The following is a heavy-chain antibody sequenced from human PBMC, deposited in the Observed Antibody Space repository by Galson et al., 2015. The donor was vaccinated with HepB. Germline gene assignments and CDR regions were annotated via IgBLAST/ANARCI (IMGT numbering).Heavy chain of an antibody. J-gene: IGHJ1*01. V-gene: IGHV3-7*03. D-gene: IGHD3-3*01. CDR2: IKQDGSEK. Sequence: SLRLSCAASGFTFSSYWMSWVRQAPGKGLEWVANIKQDGSEKYYVDSVKGRFTISRDNAKNSLYLQMNSLRAEDTAVYYCARDHKGYDFWSGYAPLSEYFQHWGQGTLVTVSS. CDR1: GFTFSSYW. CDR3: ARDHKGYDFWSGYAPLSEYFQH.